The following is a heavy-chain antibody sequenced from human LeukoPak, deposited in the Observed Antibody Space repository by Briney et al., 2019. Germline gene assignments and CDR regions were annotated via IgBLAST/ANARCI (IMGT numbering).Heavy chain of an antibody. CDR2: ISPDSGVT. D-gene: IGHD3-9*01. CDR3: ARGPFYDWLLRGAFDI. Sequence: GASVTVSCKASGYSFSGYYIHWLRQAPGQGLEWMGWISPDSGVTKYAQMFQGRFTITRDTSISTAYMELRSLRSDDTAVYYCARGPFYDWLLRGAFDIWGQGTMVTVSS. J-gene: IGHJ3*02. CDR1: GYSFSGYY. V-gene: IGHV1-2*02.